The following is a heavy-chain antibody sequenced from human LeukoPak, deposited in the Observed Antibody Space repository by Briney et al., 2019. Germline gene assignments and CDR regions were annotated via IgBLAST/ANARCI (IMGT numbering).Heavy chain of an antibody. CDR2: ISSSGSTI. D-gene: IGHD4-11*01. CDR1: GFTFSSYE. J-gene: IGHJ6*03. Sequence: QPGGSLRLSCAASGFTFSSYEMNWVRQAPGKGLECVSYISSSGSTIYYADSVKGRFTISRDNAKNSLYLQMNSLRAEDTAVYYCARPYRYYYYYMDVWGKGTTVTVSS. CDR3: ARPYRYYYYYMDV. V-gene: IGHV3-48*03.